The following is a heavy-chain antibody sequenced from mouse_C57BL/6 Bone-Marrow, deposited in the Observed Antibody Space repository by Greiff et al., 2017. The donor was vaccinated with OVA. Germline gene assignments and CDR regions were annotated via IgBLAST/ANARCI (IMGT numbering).Heavy chain of an antibody. Sequence: EVKLVESGPELVKPGASVKISCKASGYSFTDYNMNWVKQSNGKSLEWIGVINPNYGTTSYNQKFKGKATLTVDQSSSTAYMQLNSLTSEDSAVYYCARPYDGGAWFAYWGQGTLVTVSA. V-gene: IGHV1-39*01. CDR1: GYSFTDYN. CDR3: ARPYDGGAWFAY. J-gene: IGHJ3*01. CDR2: INPNYGTT. D-gene: IGHD2-12*01.